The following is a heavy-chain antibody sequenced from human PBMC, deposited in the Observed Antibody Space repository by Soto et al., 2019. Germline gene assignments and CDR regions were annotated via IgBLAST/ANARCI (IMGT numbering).Heavy chain of an antibody. V-gene: IGHV4-34*01. D-gene: IGHD3-22*01. CDR1: GGSFGGYD. CDR3: ARHYYDSTGYYRSPLGD. Sequence: VQLQQWGAGLLKPSETLSLTCEVSGGSFGGYDWSWIRQPPGKGLEWIGEINHVATTNYNPSLKSRVTISLDMSKNQFSLKLTSVTAADTAVYYCARHYYDSTGYYRSPLGDWGQGTLVTVSS. J-gene: IGHJ4*02. CDR2: INHVATT.